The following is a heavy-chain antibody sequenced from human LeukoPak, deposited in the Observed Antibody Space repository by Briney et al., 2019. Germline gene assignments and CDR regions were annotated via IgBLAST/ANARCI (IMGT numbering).Heavy chain of an antibody. Sequence: ASVKVSCKASGYTFTSYGISWVRQAPGQGLEWMGWISAYNGNTNYPQKLQGRVTMTTDTSTSTAYIELRSLRSDDTAVYYCARTYYYESSGYYHYFDYWGQGTLVTVSS. J-gene: IGHJ4*02. CDR2: ISAYNGNT. CDR1: GYTFTSYG. CDR3: ARTYYYESSGYYHYFDY. D-gene: IGHD3-22*01. V-gene: IGHV1-18*01.